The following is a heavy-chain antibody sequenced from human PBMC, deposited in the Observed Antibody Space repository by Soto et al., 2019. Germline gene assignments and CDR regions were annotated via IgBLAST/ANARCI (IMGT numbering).Heavy chain of an antibody. CDR3: ARIQMLWFGELSH. V-gene: IGHV1-3*01. D-gene: IGHD3-10*01. Sequence: QVQLVQSGAEVKKPGASVKVSCKTSGYSFMTYGLHWVRQAPGQRLEWMGWINPGNGNTEYSEKLQGRVTITRDTSARTVYMELTRLTSEDTAVYYCARIQMLWFGELSHWGQGTLVTVS. CDR2: INPGNGNT. CDR1: GYSFMTYG. J-gene: IGHJ4*02.